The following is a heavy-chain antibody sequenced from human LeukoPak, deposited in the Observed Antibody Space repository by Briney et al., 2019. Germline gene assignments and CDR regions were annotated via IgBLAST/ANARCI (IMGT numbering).Heavy chain of an antibody. J-gene: IGHJ5*02. CDR2: IKSKTDGGTT. V-gene: IGHV3-15*01. Sequence: KPGGSLRLSCAASGFTFSNAWMSWVRQAPGKGLEWVGRIKSKTDGGTTDYAAPVKGRFTISRDDSKNTLYLQMNSLKTEDTAVYYCRATGSSGLGDWFDPWGQGTLVTVSS. D-gene: IGHD3-22*01. CDR1: GFTFSNAW. CDR3: RATGSSGLGDWFDP.